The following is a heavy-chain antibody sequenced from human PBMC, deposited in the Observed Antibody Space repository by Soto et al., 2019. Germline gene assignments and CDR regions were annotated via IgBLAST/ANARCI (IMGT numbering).Heavy chain of an antibody. CDR3: ARELYTTGWIDY. CDR1: GFIFS. V-gene: IGHV3-48*01. D-gene: IGHD6-19*01. Sequence: PGGSLRLSCSAPGFIFSINWVRQAPGKGLEWVSYISSSSSTIYYADSVKGRFTISRDNAKNSLYLQMNSLRAEDTAVYYCARELYTTGWIDYWGQGTLVTVSS. CDR2: ISSSSSTI. J-gene: IGHJ4*02.